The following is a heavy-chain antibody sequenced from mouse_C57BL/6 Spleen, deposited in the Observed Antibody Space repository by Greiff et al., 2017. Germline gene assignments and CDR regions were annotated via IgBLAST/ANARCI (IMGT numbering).Heavy chain of an antibody. D-gene: IGHD1-1*01. CDR2: FHPYNDDT. J-gene: IGHJ1*03. CDR3: ARRSFITTVAEAGYFDV. Sequence: QVQLQESGAELVKPGASVKMSCKASGYTFTTYPIEWMKQNHGKSLEWIGNFHPYNDDTKYNEKFKGKATLTVEKSSSTFYLELSRLASDDSAVYYCARRSFITTVAEAGYFDVWGTGTTVTVSS. CDR1: GYTFTTYP. V-gene: IGHV1-47*01.